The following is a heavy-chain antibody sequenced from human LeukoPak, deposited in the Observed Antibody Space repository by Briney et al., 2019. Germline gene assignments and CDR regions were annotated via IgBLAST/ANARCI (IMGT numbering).Heavy chain of an antibody. CDR3: ARGPQFCSGGSCFGYYFDY. J-gene: IGHJ4*02. CDR2: ISASGSHI. Sequence: KSGGSLRLSCAASGFTFSRYSMNWVRQPPGKGLERVSSISASGSHIYYADSVKGRFSISRDGARNSVYVQMSSLRAEDTAVYYCARGPQFCSGGSCFGYYFDYWGQGALVTVSS. D-gene: IGHD2-15*01. CDR1: GFTFSRYS. V-gene: IGHV3-21*01.